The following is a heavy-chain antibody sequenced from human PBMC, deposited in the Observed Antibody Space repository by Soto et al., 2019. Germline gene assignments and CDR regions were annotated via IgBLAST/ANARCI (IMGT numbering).Heavy chain of an antibody. J-gene: IGHJ6*02. CDR1: GGTFSSYA. Sequence: QVQLVQSGAEVKKPGSSVKVSCKASGGTFSSYAISWVRQAPGQGLEWMGGIIPIFGTANYAQKFQGRVTITADESTSTAYMELSSLRSEDTAVYYCAKENPYGQANYYYYGMDVWGQGTTVTVSS. D-gene: IGHD4-17*01. V-gene: IGHV1-69*12. CDR3: AKENPYGQANYYYYGMDV. CDR2: IIPIFGTA.